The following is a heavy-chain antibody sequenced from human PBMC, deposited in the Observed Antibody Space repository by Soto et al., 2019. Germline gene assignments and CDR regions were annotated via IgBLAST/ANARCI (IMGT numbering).Heavy chain of an antibody. CDR3: ARVRVLLWFGEPEYYFDY. J-gene: IGHJ4*02. D-gene: IGHD3-10*01. Sequence: ASVKVSCKASGGTFSSYAISWVRQAPGQGLEWMGWINPNSGGTNYAQKFQGRVTMTRDTSISTAYMELSRLRSDDTAVYYCARVRVLLWFGEPEYYFDYWGQGTLVTVSS. V-gene: IGHV1-2*02. CDR1: GGTFSSYA. CDR2: INPNSGGT.